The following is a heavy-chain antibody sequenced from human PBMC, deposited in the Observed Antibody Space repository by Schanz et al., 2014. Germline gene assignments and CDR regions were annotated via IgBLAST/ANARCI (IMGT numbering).Heavy chain of an antibody. CDR1: RHSFSSSNW. CDR2: ICYSGNA. Sequence: QVQLQESGPGLVKPSETLSLTCVVSRHSFSSSNWWGWIRQPPGKGLEGIGYICYSGNAYYNPPLKSRVSRSVARSKIDFPLRRESVTAADTDVYYCALREKPYGPFASWGRGTLVTVSS. J-gene: IGHJ4*02. CDR3: ALREKPYGPFAS. D-gene: IGHD3-10*01. V-gene: IGHV4-28*01.